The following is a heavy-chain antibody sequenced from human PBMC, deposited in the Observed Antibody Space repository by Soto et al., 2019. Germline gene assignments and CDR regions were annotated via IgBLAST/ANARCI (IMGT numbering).Heavy chain of an antibody. CDR2: ISGSGGST. V-gene: IGHV3-23*01. Sequence: LRLSCAASGFAFSSYAMSWVRQAPGKGLEWVSAISGSGGSTYYADSVKGRFTISRDNSKNTLYLQMNSLRAEDTAVYYCAKDVLRFLEWLPPGFDYWGQGTLVTVSS. CDR1: GFAFSSYA. J-gene: IGHJ4*02. CDR3: AKDVLRFLEWLPPGFDY. D-gene: IGHD3-3*01.